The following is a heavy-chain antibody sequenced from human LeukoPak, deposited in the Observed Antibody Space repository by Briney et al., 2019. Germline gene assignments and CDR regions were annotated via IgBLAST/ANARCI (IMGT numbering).Heavy chain of an antibody. CDR3: ARGPKLTRGVTNWFDP. CDR1: GGSFSDYY. D-gene: IGHD3-10*01. J-gene: IGHJ5*02. Sequence: SETLSLTCAVSGGSFSDYYWIWIRQAPTKGLQWIGEINHSGSTNHNPSLKSRVTMSVNTSKNQFSPNLSSVTAADTAVYYCARGPKLTRGVTNWFDPWGQGTLVTVSS. CDR2: INHSGST. V-gene: IGHV4-34*01.